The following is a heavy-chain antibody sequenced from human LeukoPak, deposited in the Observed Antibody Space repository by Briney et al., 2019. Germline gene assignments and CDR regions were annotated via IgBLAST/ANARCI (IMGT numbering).Heavy chain of an antibody. D-gene: IGHD3-3*01. Sequence: SETLSLTCAVYGGSFSGYYWSWIRQPPGKGLEWIGEINHSGSTNYNPSLKSRVTISVDTSKNQFSLKLSSVTAADTAVYYCARGITIFGVVTRPYYFDYWGQGTLVTVSS. J-gene: IGHJ4*02. CDR3: ARGITIFGVVTRPYYFDY. CDR2: INHSGST. V-gene: IGHV4-34*01. CDR1: GGSFSGYY.